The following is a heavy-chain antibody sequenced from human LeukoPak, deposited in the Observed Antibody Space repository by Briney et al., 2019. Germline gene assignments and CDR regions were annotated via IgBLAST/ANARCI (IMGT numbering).Heavy chain of an antibody. D-gene: IGHD3-22*01. Sequence: PSETLSLTCAVYGGSFSGYYWSWIRQPPGKGLEWIGSIYHSGSTYYNPSLKSRVTISVDTSKNQFSLKLSSVTAADTAVYYCARVVITTLADAFDIWGQGTMVTVSS. V-gene: IGHV4-34*01. J-gene: IGHJ3*02. CDR2: IYHSGST. CDR3: ARVVITTLADAFDI. CDR1: GGSFSGYY.